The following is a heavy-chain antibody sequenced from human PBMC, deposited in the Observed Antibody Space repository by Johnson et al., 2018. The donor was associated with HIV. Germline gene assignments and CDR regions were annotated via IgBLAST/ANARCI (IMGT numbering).Heavy chain of an antibody. V-gene: IGHV3-25*05. CDR1: QFTFSSYY. Sequence: EVQLMESGGGLAKPAWSPRLSCAASQFTFSSYYMNCVRQAPGNGLELVGQVNPNGGSTYLIDSGEDRFNTSRDNAKNTLQLQMNSLRAEDTAVYYCAREESIVVAIAIQAFDIWGQGTMVTVSS. D-gene: IGHD2-21*01. J-gene: IGHJ3*02. CDR2: VNPNGGST. CDR3: AREESIVVAIAIQAFDI.